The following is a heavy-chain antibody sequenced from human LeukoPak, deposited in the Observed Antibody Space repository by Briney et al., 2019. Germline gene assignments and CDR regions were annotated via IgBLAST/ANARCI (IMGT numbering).Heavy chain of an antibody. CDR2: IENNGRST. J-gene: IGHJ4*02. D-gene: IGHD3-9*01. Sequence: PGGSLRLSCEASGFTFNNYWMHWVRQAPGKGLVWVSHIENNGRSTNYADSVKGRFTITRDNAKNSLYLQMNSLRAEDTAVYYCARGASDILTGYYIPSFDYWGQGTLVTVSS. CDR1: GFTFNNYW. CDR3: ARGASDILTGYYIPSFDY. V-gene: IGHV3-74*01.